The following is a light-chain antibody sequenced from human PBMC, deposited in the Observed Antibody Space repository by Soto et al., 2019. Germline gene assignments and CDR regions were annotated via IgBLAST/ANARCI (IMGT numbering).Light chain of an antibody. J-gene: IGLJ2*01. CDR1: RSNIGSNT. CDR2: SNN. V-gene: IGLV1-44*01. CDR3: AAWDDSLNGPV. Sequence: QSVVTQPPSASGTPGPRVTISCSGSRSNIGSNTVNWYQQLPGMAPKLLIYSNNQRPSGVPDRFSGSKSGTSASLAISGLQSEDEADYHCAAWDDSLNGPVFGGGTKLTVL.